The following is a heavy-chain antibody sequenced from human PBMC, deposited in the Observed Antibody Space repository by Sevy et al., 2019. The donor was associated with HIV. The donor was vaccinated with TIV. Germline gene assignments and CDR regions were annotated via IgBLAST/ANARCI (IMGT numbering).Heavy chain of an antibody. Sequence: GGSLRLSCAASGFTFSSYAMHWVRQAPGKGLEWVAVISYYGSNKYYADSVKGRFTISRDNSKNPLYLQMNSLRAEDTDVYYWARDRVGSGSYNYYFDYWGQGTLVTVSS. J-gene: IGHJ4*02. CDR3: ARDRVGSGSYNYYFDY. CDR2: ISYYGSNK. V-gene: IGHV3-30*04. D-gene: IGHD1-26*01. CDR1: GFTFSSYA.